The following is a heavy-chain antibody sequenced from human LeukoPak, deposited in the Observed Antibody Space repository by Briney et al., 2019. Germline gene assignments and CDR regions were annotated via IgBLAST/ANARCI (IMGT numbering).Heavy chain of an antibody. CDR1: GLTFSSYW. CDR2: IDSDGRAT. J-gene: IGHJ4*02. D-gene: IGHD4-17*01. Sequence: PGRSPRLSCAASGLTFSSYWMHSVSHTPGKGLVWVSCIDSDGRATRYADSVKGRFTISRDNAKNTLYLQMNSLRADDTAVYYCARVDHGDYGGVNWGQGTLVTVSS. CDR3: ARVDHGDYGGVN. V-gene: IGHV3-74*01.